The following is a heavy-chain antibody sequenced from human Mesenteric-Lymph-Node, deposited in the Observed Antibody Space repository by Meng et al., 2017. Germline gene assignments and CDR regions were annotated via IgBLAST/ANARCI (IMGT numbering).Heavy chain of an antibody. CDR1: GYPFTSYA. CDR3: ARDYPDCSGGSCYSEFDY. V-gene: IGHV1-3*01. D-gene: IGHD2-15*01. CDR2: MNAGNGNT. Sequence: VQSGDLVKKPGASVKVSCKASGYPFTSYAMHWGRQAPGQRLEWMGWMNAGNGNTKYSQKFQGRVTITRDTSASTAYMELSSLRSEDTAVYYCARDYPDCSGGSCYSEFDYWGQGTLVTVSS. J-gene: IGHJ4*02.